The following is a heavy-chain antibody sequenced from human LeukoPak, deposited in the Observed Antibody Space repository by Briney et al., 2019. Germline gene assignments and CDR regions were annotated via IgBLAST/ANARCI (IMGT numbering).Heavy chain of an antibody. V-gene: IGHV5-51*01. Sequence: GESLKISCKGSGYSFATYWIAWVRQMPGKGLEWMGIIYPDDSDARYSPSFQGQVTISADKSISTTYLHWSSLRASDTAMYYCARRPSYDFWSGYYGVDGLDVWGQGTMVTVSS. CDR2: IYPDDSDA. D-gene: IGHD3-3*01. CDR1: GYSFATYW. J-gene: IGHJ3*01. CDR3: ARRPSYDFWSGYYGVDGLDV.